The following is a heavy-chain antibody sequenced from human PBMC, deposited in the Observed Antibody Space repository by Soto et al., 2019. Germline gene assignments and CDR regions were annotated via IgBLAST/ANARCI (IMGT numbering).Heavy chain of an antibody. CDR1: GYTFTTYD. Sequence: QVQLVQSGAEVKKPGASVKVSCKASGYTFTTYDINWVRQATGQGLEWMGWMNPNSGNTGYAQKSQXRXTXXRKTSISTGYMELSNLGSADTAVYYCAREGSHTAGTAAFDIWGQGTMVTVSS. CDR2: MNPNSGNT. CDR3: AREGSHTAGTAAFDI. J-gene: IGHJ3*02. D-gene: IGHD5-18*01. V-gene: IGHV1-8*01.